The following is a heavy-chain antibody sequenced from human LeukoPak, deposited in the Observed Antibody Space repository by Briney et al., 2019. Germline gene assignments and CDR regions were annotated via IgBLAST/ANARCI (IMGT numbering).Heavy chain of an antibody. CDR1: GGSISSYY. D-gene: IGHD6-13*01. V-gene: IGHV4-59*01. CDR3: ARLSSSWGYYYYYYYMDV. CDR2: IYYSGST. J-gene: IGHJ6*03. Sequence: SETLSLTCTVSGGSISSYYWSWIRQPPGKGLEWIGYIYYSGSTNYNPSLKSRVTISVDTSKNQFSLKLSSVTAADTAVYYCARLSSSWGYYYYYYYMDVWGKGTTVTISS.